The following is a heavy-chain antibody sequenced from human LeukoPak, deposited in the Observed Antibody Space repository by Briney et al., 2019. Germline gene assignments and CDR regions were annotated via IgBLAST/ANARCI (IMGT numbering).Heavy chain of an antibody. Sequence: SETLSLTCAVYGGSFSGYYRSWIRQPPGKGLEWIGEINHSGGTNYNPSLKSRVTISVDTSKNQFSLKLSSVTAADTAVYYCARGGVVPAAMYWFDPWGQGTLVTVSS. V-gene: IGHV4-34*01. D-gene: IGHD2-2*01. CDR3: ARGGVVPAAMYWFDP. CDR1: GGSFSGYY. J-gene: IGHJ5*02. CDR2: INHSGGT.